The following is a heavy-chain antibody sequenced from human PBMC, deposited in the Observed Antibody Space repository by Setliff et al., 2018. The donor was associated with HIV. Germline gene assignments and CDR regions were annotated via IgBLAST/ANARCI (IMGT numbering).Heavy chain of an antibody. D-gene: IGHD3-10*01. CDR2: ISGSGDST. J-gene: IGHJ3*02. CDR1: GFTFSSYA. V-gene: IGHV3-23*01. CDR3: AKDYVARGGKWDAFHI. Sequence: AGGSLRLSCAASGFTFSSYAMSWVRQAPGKGLEWVSVISGSGDSTFYADSLKGRFTISRDNSKNTLYLQMNSLRVEDTAVYYCAKDYVARGGKWDAFHIWGQGTMVTVSS.